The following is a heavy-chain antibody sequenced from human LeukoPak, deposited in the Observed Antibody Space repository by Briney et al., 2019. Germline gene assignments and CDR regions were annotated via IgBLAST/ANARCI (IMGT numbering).Heavy chain of an antibody. CDR3: ARGVEHYDSSGLVFYYFDY. CDR1: GFTFSSYW. CDR2: INTDGSST. D-gene: IGHD3-22*01. V-gene: IGHV3-74*01. Sequence: GGSLRLSCAASGFTFSSYWMHWVCQAPGKGLVWVSRINTDGSSTSYADSVKGRFTISRDNAKNTLYLQMNSLRAEDTDVYYCARGVEHYDSSGLVFYYFDYWGQGTLVTVSS. J-gene: IGHJ4*02.